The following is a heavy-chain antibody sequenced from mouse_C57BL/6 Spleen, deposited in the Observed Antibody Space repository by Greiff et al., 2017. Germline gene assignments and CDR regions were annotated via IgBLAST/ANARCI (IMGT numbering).Heavy chain of an antibody. V-gene: IGHV14-2*01. J-gene: IGHJ3*01. Sequence: VQLQQSGAELVKPGASVKLSCTASGFNINDYYMHWVQQRTEQGLEWIGRIDPEDGEAKYAPKFQGKANITADTSSNTAYLQPSRLTSEDTAVYCCARIPIYYYGSSYEGLANWGQGTLVNVSA. CDR1: GFNINDYY. D-gene: IGHD1-1*01. CDR2: IDPEDGEA. CDR3: ARIPIYYYGSSYEGLAN.